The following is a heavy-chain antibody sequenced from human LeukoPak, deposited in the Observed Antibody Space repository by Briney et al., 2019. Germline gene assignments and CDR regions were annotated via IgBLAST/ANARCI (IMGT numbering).Heavy chain of an antibody. J-gene: IGHJ4*02. CDR3: ARLTRKTSVVPPDFDF. CDR2: IHYSGTT. CDR1: GGSISGYY. Sequence: SETLSLTCSVSGGSISGYYWSWIRQPPGKGLEWIGYIHYSGTTNYNASLKSRVIISLDTSKNQFSLNLRSVTAADTAVYYCARLTRKTSVVPPDFDFWGQGTLVTVSS. V-gene: IGHV4-59*01. D-gene: IGHD4-23*01.